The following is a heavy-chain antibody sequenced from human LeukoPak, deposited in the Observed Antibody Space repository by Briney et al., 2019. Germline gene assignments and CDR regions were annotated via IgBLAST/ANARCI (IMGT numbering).Heavy chain of an antibody. CDR2: INSDGSST. D-gene: IGHD2-2*01. Sequence: GGSLRLSCAASGFTFSSYWMHWVRQAPGKGLVWVSRINSDGSSTSYADSVKGRFTISRDNAKNTLYLQMNSLRAEDTAVYYCARGAARRAYCSSTSCYSYYYYYMDVWGKGTTVTVSS. CDR3: ARGAARRAYCSSTSCYSYYYYYMDV. CDR1: GFTFSSYW. V-gene: IGHV3-74*01. J-gene: IGHJ6*03.